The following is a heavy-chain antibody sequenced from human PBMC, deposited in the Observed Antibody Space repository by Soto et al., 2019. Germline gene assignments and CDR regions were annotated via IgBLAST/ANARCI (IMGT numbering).Heavy chain of an antibody. CDR3: AKDYPIAVAPHVGLDY. Sequence: GGSLRLSCAASGFTFSSYAMSWVRQAPGKGLEWVSAISGSGGSTYYADSVKGRFTISRDNSKNTLYLQMNSLRAEDTAVYYCAKDYPIAVAPHVGLDYWGQGTLVTVSS. J-gene: IGHJ4*02. D-gene: IGHD6-19*01. V-gene: IGHV3-23*01. CDR1: GFTFSSYA. CDR2: ISGSGGST.